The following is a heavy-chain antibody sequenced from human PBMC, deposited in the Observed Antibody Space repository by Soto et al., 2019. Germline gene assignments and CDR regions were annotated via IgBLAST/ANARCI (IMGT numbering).Heavy chain of an antibody. D-gene: IGHD2-15*01. CDR2: ISYDGSNK. CDR3: ARGGGVRFCSGGSCLGPIDS. Sequence: QVQLVESGGGVVQPGRSLRLSCAASGFTFSSYAMHWVRQAPGKGLEWVAVISYDGSNKYYADSVKGRFTISRDNSKNTLDLQMNRLRADDAAVYYCARGGGVRFCSGGSCLGPIDSWGQGTLVTVSS. V-gene: IGHV3-30-3*01. J-gene: IGHJ4*02. CDR1: GFTFSSYA.